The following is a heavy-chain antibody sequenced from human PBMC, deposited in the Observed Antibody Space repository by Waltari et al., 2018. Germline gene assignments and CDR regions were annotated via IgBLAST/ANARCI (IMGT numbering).Heavy chain of an antibody. D-gene: IGHD3-3*01. J-gene: IGHJ6*03. CDR1: GGSISSYY. CDR3: ARAPGITIFGYYMDV. Sequence: QVQLQESGPGLVKPSETLSLTCTVSGGSISSYYWSWIRQPPGKGLEWIGYIYYSGSTNYNPSLKSRVTISVDTSKNQFSLKLSSVTAADTAVYYCARAPGITIFGYYMDVWGKGTTVTVSS. V-gene: IGHV4-59*01. CDR2: IYYSGST.